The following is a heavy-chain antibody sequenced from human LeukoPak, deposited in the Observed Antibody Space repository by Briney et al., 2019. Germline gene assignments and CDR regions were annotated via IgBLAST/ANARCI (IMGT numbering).Heavy chain of an antibody. D-gene: IGHD4-23*01. CDR3: XXXXXRXADYGGXYFDH. J-gene: IGHJ4*02. Sequence: PGGSLRLSCAASGFPFSSYSMHWVRQAPGNGLEWVAVISNDGSHKYYADSVKGRFIISRDNSKNTLSLQMNTLRPDDTAVFYXXXXXXRXADYGGXYFDHWGQGTLVTVSS. CDR2: ISNDGSHK. V-gene: IGHV3-30*04. CDR1: GFPFSSYS.